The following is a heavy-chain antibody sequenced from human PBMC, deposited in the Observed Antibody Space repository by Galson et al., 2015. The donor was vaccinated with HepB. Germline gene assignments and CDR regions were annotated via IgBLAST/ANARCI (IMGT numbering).Heavy chain of an antibody. J-gene: IGHJ6*02. CDR3: AKAVSLGYCSSTSCPNLYYYYYGMDV. CDR2: ISGSGGST. Sequence: SLRLSCAASGFTFSSYAMSWVRQAPGKGLEWVSAISGSGGSTYYADSVKGRFTISRDNSKNTLYLQMNSLRAEGTAVYYCAKAVSLGYCSSTSCPNLYYYYYGMDVWGQGTTVTVSS. CDR1: GFTFSSYA. D-gene: IGHD2-2*01. V-gene: IGHV3-23*01.